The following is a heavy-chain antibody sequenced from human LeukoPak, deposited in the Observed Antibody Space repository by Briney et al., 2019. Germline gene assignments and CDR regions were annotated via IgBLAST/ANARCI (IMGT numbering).Heavy chain of an antibody. V-gene: IGHV3-30*02. Sequence: PGGSLRLSCAASGFTFSSYGMHWVRQAPGKGLEWVAFIRYDGSNKYYADSVKGRFTISRDNSKNTLYLQMNSLRAEDTAVYYCATLFSGYSGYDHDAFDIWGQGTMVTVSS. J-gene: IGHJ3*02. CDR2: IRYDGSNK. CDR3: ATLFSGYSGYDHDAFDI. D-gene: IGHD5-12*01. CDR1: GFTFSSYG.